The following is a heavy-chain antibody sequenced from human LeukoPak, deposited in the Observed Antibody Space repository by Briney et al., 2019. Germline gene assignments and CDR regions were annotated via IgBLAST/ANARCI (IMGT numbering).Heavy chain of an antibody. Sequence: GGSLRLSCVDSGFTFSNYAMNWVRQAPGKGLEWVSIIYSGGNTYYADSVKGRFTISRDNSKNTLYLQMNRLRPEDTAVYYCARGTVTAPDYWGQGTLVNGSS. J-gene: IGHJ4*02. V-gene: IGHV3-53*01. CDR1: GFTFSNYA. CDR2: IYSGGNT. CDR3: ARGTVTAPDY. D-gene: IGHD2-21*02.